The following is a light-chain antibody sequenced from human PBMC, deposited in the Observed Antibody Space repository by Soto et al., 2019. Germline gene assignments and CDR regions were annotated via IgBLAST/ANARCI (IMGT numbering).Light chain of an antibody. J-gene: IGKJ1*01. Sequence: EIVMTQSPATLSVSPGERATLSCRASQNISSNLAWYQQKPGQAPRLLIDGASTRATGIPARFSGSGSGTEFTLTISSLQSEDFEVYYCQQYNNWLWTFGQGTKVEIK. CDR3: QQYNNWLWT. CDR2: GAS. CDR1: QNISSN. V-gene: IGKV3-15*01.